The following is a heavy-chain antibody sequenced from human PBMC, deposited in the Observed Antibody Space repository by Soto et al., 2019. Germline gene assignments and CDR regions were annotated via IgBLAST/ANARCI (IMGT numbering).Heavy chain of an antibody. CDR2: IIPILGIA. J-gene: IGHJ3*02. D-gene: IGHD6-13*01. Sequence: QVQLVQSGAEVKKPGSSVKVSCKASGGTFSSYTISWVRQAPGQGLEWMGRIIPILGIANYAQKFQGRVTXXAXKXTSTAYMELSSLRSEDTAVYYCASGIAAAAFDAFDIWGQGTMVTVSS. V-gene: IGHV1-69*02. CDR3: ASGIAAAAFDAFDI. CDR1: GGTFSSYT.